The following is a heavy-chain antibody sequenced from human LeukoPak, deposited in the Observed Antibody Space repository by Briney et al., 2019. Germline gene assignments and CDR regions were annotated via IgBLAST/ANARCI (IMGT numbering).Heavy chain of an antibody. Sequence: GASVKVSCKASGYTFTSYDINWVRQATGQGLEWMGWMNPNSGNTGYAQKFQGRVTMTRNTSTSTVYMELSSLRSEDTAVYYCARDPLRPPFDYFDYWGQGTLVTVSS. CDR2: MNPNSGNT. CDR1: GYTFTSYD. V-gene: IGHV1-8*01. J-gene: IGHJ4*02. CDR3: ARDPLRPPFDYFDY. D-gene: IGHD2/OR15-2a*01.